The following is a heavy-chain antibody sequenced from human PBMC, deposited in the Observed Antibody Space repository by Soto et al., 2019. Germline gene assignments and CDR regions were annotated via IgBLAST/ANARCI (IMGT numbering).Heavy chain of an antibody. CDR1: GFTFSSYA. Sequence: GGSLRLSCAASGFTFSSYAMSWVRQAPGKGLEWVSAISGSGGSTYYADSVKGRFTISRDNSTNTLYLQMNSLRAEDTAVYYCAKDPYYDFWSGVGGFDYWGQGTLVTVSS. J-gene: IGHJ4*02. V-gene: IGHV3-23*01. D-gene: IGHD3-3*01. CDR2: ISGSGGST. CDR3: AKDPYYDFWSGVGGFDY.